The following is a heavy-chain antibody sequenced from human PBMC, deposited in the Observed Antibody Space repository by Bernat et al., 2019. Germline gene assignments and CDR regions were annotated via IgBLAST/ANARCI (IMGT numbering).Heavy chain of an antibody. J-gene: IGHJ6*03. Sequence: QVQLVESGGGVVQPGRSLRLSCAASGFGFSNYGMHWVRQAPGKGLEWVAVITSDGSHKYYADSVKGRFTISRDNAKNSLYLQMNSLRAEDTAVYYCARGTSTSAPYMDVWGKGTTVTVSS. V-gene: IGHV3-30*03. CDR1: GFGFSNYG. CDR3: ARGTSTSAPYMDV. CDR2: ITSDGSHK.